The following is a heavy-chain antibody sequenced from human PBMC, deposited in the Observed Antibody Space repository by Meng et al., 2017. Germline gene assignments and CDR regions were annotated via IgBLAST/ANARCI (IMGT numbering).Heavy chain of an antibody. Sequence: ESLKISCAVYGGSFSGYYWSWIRQPPGKGLEWIGEINHSGSTNYNPSLKSRVTISVDTSKNQFSLKLSSVTAADTAVYYCASLLGKRGEYYYYGMDVWGQGTTVTVSS. V-gene: IGHV4-34*01. J-gene: IGHJ6*02. CDR1: GGSFSGYY. D-gene: IGHD7-27*01. CDR3: ASLLGKRGEYYYYGMDV. CDR2: INHSGST.